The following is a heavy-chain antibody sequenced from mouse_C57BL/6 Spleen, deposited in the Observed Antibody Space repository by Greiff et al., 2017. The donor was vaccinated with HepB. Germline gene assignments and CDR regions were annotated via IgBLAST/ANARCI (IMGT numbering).Heavy chain of an antibody. J-gene: IGHJ2*01. CDR2: ISDGGSYT. D-gene: IGHD2-4*01. Sequence: DVMLVESGGGLVKPGGSLKLSCAASGFTFSSYAMSWVRQTPEKRLEWVATISDGGSYTYYPDNVKGRFTISRDNAKNNLYLQMSHLKAEDTAMYYCARDGGLRPHYFDYWGQGTTLTVSS. CDR3: ARDGGLRPHYFDY. CDR1: GFTFSSYA. V-gene: IGHV5-4*01.